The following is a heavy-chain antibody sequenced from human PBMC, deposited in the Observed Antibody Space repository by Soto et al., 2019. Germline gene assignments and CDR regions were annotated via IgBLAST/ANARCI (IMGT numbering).Heavy chain of an antibody. D-gene: IGHD3-22*01. Sequence: GGSLRLSCAASGFTFSSYAMSWVRQAPGKGLEWVSAISGSGGSTYYADSVKGRFTISRDNSKNTLYLQMNSLRAEDTAVYYCAKYPFGSGYYSDAFDIWGQGTMVTVSS. V-gene: IGHV3-23*01. CDR3: AKYPFGSGYYSDAFDI. CDR2: ISGSGGST. CDR1: GFTFSSYA. J-gene: IGHJ3*02.